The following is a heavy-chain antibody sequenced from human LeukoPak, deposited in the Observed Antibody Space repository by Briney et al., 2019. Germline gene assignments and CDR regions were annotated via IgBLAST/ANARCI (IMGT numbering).Heavy chain of an antibody. Sequence: SETLSLTCAVYGGSFSGYYWSWIRQPPGKGLEWIGEINHSGSTNYNPSLKSRVTISVDTTKNHFSLKLSSVTAADTAVYYCARGGPMIVVVITKAYYFDYWGQGTLVTVSS. D-gene: IGHD3-22*01. CDR3: ARGGPMIVVVITKAYYFDY. V-gene: IGHV4-34*01. CDR2: INHSGST. J-gene: IGHJ4*02. CDR1: GGSFSGYY.